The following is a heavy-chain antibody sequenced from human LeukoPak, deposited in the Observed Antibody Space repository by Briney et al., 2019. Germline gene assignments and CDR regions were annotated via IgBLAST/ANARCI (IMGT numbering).Heavy chain of an antibody. CDR3: ARERLYGGNSRFDY. J-gene: IGHJ4*02. Sequence: SQTLSLTCTVSGGSISSGSYHWSWIRQPAGKGLEWIGRIYTSGSTNYNPSLKSRVTISVDTSKNQFSLKLSSVTAADTAVYYCARERLYGGNSRFDYWGQGTLVTVSS. V-gene: IGHV4-61*02. D-gene: IGHD4-23*01. CDR2: IYTSGST. CDR1: GGSISSGSYH.